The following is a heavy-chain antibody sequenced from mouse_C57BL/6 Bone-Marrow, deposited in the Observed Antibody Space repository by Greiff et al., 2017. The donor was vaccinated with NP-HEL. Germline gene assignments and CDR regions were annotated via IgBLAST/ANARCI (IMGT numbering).Heavy chain of an antibody. CDR3: ARLNWDDY. V-gene: IGHV5-6*02. CDR1: GFTFSSYG. D-gene: IGHD4-1*01. Sequence: DVMLVESGGDLVKPGGSLKLSCAASGFTFSSYGMSWVRQTPDKRLEWVATISSGGSYTYYPDSVKGRFTISRDNAKNTLYLQMSSLKSEDTAMYYCARLNWDDYWGQGTTLTVAS. J-gene: IGHJ2*01. CDR2: ISSGGSYT.